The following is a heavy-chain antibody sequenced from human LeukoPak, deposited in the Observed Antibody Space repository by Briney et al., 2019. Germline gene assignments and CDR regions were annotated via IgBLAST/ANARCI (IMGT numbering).Heavy chain of an antibody. Sequence: PSETLSLTCTVSGASLSGGNYYCSCIRQPAGKGLERIGRLYSGAVNQYNPSHQYNPSLKSRVSISADTSRNQFSLTLNSVTAADTATYYCARERQEAGMRVSSFEYWGQGAPVTVSS. V-gene: IGHV4-61*02. D-gene: IGHD6-13*01. CDR3: ARERQEAGMRVSSFEY. CDR2: LYSGAVNQYNPSH. J-gene: IGHJ4*02. CDR1: GASLSGGNYY.